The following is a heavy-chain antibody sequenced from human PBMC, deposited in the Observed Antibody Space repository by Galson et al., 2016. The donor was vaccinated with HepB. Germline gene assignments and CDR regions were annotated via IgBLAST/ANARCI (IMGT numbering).Heavy chain of an antibody. Sequence: SLRLSCAASGFIFSDSAMHWVRQASGKGLEWVGRIRTKPNTYATVYAASVKGGFIISRDDLKNTTYLQMNSLKTEDTAVYYCIAVISTGYFDLWGRGTLVTVSS. CDR1: GFIFSDSA. CDR3: IAVISTGYFDL. D-gene: IGHD2-2*01. CDR2: IRTKPNTYAT. J-gene: IGHJ2*01. V-gene: IGHV3-73*01.